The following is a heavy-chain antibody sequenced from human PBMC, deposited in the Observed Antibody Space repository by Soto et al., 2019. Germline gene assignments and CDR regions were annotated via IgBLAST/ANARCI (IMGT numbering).Heavy chain of an antibody. D-gene: IGHD4-17*01. Sequence: PSETLSLTCTVSGGSINTGAYYGGWIRQSPGKGLEWIGSIYYSGTTYYNPSLESRVTMSVDTSKNQFSLRLTSVTAADTTVYYCARQNTGHNWFGPWGQGTLVTVSS. J-gene: IGHJ5*02. CDR2: IYYSGTT. CDR1: GGSINTGAYY. CDR3: ARQNTGHNWFGP. V-gene: IGHV4-39*01.